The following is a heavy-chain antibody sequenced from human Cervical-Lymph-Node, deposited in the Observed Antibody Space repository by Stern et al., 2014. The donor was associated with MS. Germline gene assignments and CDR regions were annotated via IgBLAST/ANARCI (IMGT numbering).Heavy chain of an antibody. J-gene: IGHJ4*02. V-gene: IGHV1-69*01. D-gene: IGHD3-10*01. CDR1: GGTFSRSD. CDR3: ALGGFGHYFEY. CDR2: YIPIIATA. Sequence: VQLAESGAEVQKPGSSLKVSCGASGGTFSRSDISWVRQAPGQGLEWMVGYIPIIATATYAQKYQVRVTIAADESTSTAYMELSSLRSEDTAIYYCALGGFGHYFEYWGQGTLVTVSS.